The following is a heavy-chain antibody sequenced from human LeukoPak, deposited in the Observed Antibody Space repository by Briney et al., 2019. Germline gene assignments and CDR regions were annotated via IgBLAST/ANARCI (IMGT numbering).Heavy chain of an antibody. D-gene: IGHD3-9*01. CDR1: GYSFTSYW. CDR3: ASSDMNGYGMDV. V-gene: IGHV5-10-1*01. J-gene: IGHJ6*04. Sequence: GESLRISCKGSGYSFTSYWISWVRQLPGKGLEWMGRIDPSDSYTNYSPSSQGHVTISADKSISTAYLQWSSLKASDTAMYYCASSDMNGYGMDVWGKGTTVTVSS. CDR2: IDPSDSYT.